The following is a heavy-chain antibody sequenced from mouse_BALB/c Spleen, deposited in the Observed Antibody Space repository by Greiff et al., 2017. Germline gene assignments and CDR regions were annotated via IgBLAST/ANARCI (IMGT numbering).Heavy chain of an antibody. D-gene: IGHD2-3*01. J-gene: IGHJ4*01. CDR3: ARIYDGYYDYAMDY. CDR1: GYAFTSYN. V-gene: IGHV1S135*01. CDR2: IDPYNGGT. Sequence: EVQLVESGPELVKPGASVKVSCKASGYAFTSYNMYWVKQSHGKSLEWIGYIDPYNGGTSYNQKFKGKATLTVDKSSSTAYMHLNSLTSEDSAVYYCARIYDGYYDYAMDYWGQGTSVTVSS.